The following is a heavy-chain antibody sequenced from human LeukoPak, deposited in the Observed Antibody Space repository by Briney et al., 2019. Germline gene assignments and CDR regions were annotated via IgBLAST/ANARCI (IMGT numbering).Heavy chain of an antibody. D-gene: IGHD3-3*01. CDR1: GGSISSYY. CDR3: AREHWSGPGY. J-gene: IGHJ4*02. Sequence: PSETLSLTCTVSGGSISSYYWSWIRQPPGKGLEWIGYIYYSGSTYYNPSLKSRVTISVDTSKNQFSLKLSSVTAADTAVYYCAREHWSGPGYWGQGTLVTVSS. V-gene: IGHV4-59*12. CDR2: IYYSGST.